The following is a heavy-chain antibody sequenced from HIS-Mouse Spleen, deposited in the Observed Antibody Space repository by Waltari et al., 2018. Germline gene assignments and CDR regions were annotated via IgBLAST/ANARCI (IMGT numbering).Heavy chain of an antibody. D-gene: IGHD3-3*01. CDR2: IRSKANSYAT. CDR3: TGGSWSGYYFDY. CDR1: GFTFSGSA. J-gene: IGHJ4*02. Sequence: EVQLVESGGGLVQPGGSLKLSCAASGFTFSGSAMPWVPQASGKGLEWVGRIRSKANSYATAYAASVKGRFTISRDDSKNTAYLQMNSLKTEDTAVYYCTGGSWSGYYFDYWGQGTLVTVSS. V-gene: IGHV3-73*01.